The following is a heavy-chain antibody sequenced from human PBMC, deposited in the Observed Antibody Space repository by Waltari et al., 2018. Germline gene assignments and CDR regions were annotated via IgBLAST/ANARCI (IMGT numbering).Heavy chain of an antibody. V-gene: IGHV6-1*01. CDR1: GDRVSSSRSA. D-gene: IGHD2-15*01. CDR2: TYFRSKWSD. Sequence: QVQLQQSGPGLVKPSQTLSLTCAISGDRVSSSRSAWHWIRQSPSRGFEWLGRTYFRSKWSDDYAVSVRGRLTINPDTSKNQFSLQLNSVTPEDTAVYYCARGVVANTYYFDYWGQGTLVTVSS. J-gene: IGHJ4*02. CDR3: ARGVVANTYYFDY.